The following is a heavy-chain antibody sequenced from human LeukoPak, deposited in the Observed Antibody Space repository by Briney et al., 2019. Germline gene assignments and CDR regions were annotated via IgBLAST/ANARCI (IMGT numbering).Heavy chain of an antibody. D-gene: IGHD3-22*01. Sequence: GSLRLSCAASGFTFSSYEMNWVRQAPGKGLEWVSYISSSGSTIYYADSVKGRFTISRDNAKNSLYLQMNSLRAEDTAVYYCARERANYYDSSGPLDYWGQGTLVTVSS. V-gene: IGHV3-48*03. CDR1: GFTFSSYE. J-gene: IGHJ4*02. CDR2: ISSSGSTI. CDR3: ARERANYYDSSGPLDY.